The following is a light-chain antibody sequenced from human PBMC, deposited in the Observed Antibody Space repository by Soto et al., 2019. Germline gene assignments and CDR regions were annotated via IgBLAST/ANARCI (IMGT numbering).Light chain of an antibody. CDR3: QQYGSSPRT. J-gene: IGKJ1*01. CDR2: GAS. CDR1: QRVSSSY. V-gene: IGKV3-20*01. Sequence: ELVLTQSPGTLSLSPGERAHLSRRASQRVSSSYLAWYQQKPGQAPRLLIYGASSRATGIPDRFSGSGSGTDFTLTISRLEPEDFAVYYCQQYGSSPRTFGQGTKVDIK.